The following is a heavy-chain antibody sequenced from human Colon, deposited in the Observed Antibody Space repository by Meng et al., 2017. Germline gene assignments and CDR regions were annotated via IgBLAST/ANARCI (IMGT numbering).Heavy chain of an antibody. Sequence: HPQLQAAGPGLGKASETLSLPCSVSCDSLSRNAYYWGWIRQPPGKGLEWIGSAYYSGSSYYNPSLKSRVTISVDSSKNQVSLNLNSVTAADTAVYYCGRGLTGYHAHTDYWGQGTLVTVSS. D-gene: IGHD3-9*01. CDR3: GRGLTGYHAHTDY. CDR1: CDSLSRNAYY. J-gene: IGHJ4*02. CDR2: AYYSGSS. V-gene: IGHV4-39*07.